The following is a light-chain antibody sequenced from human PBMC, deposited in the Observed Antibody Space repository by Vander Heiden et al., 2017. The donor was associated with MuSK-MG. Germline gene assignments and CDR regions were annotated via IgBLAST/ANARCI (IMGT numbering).Light chain of an antibody. V-gene: IGLV3-21*04. CDR3: QVWDSSSDHVV. J-gene: IGLJ2*01. Sequence: SFVLTQPLSVSVAPGKTARITCGGNNIGSKSVHWYQQKPGQAPVLVIYYDSGRPSGIPERFSGSNSGNTATLAISRVEGGDEADYYCQVWDSSSDHVVFGGGTKLTVL. CDR2: YDS. CDR1: NIGSKS.